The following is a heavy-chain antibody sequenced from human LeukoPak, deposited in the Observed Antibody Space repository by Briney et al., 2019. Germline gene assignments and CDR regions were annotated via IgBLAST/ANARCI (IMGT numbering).Heavy chain of an antibody. D-gene: IGHD3-22*01. CDR2: ISAYNGNT. CDR1: GYTFTGYY. J-gene: IGHJ4*02. Sequence: ASVKVSCKASGYTFTGYYMHWVRQAPGQGLEWMGWISAYNGNTNYAQKLQGRVTMTTDTSTSTAYMELRSLRSDDTAVYYCARVSEGDSSGYFYWGQGTLVTVSS. V-gene: IGHV1-18*04. CDR3: ARVSEGDSSGYFY.